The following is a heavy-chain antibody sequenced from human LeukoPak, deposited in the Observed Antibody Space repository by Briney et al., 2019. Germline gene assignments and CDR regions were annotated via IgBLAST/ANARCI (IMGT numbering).Heavy chain of an antibody. V-gene: IGHV3-48*01. D-gene: IGHD5-12*01. CDR2: IRAGGDSM. J-gene: IGHJ6*02. Sequence: GGSLRLSCAASGFTFHTDPMNWVRQAPGKGPEWLSNIRAGGDSMSYAKSVEGRFTISRDNAKNSLYLQMNSLRAEDTAVYYCARDVGGYSGYEGYYYYGMDVWGQGTTVTVSS. CDR1: GFTFHTDP. CDR3: ARDVGGYSGYEGYYYYGMDV.